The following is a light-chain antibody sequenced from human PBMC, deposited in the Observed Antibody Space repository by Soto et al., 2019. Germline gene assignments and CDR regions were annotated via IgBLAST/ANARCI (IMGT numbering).Light chain of an antibody. CDR2: KAS. CDR3: QQYNSYWT. CDR1: QSISSW. J-gene: IGKJ1*01. V-gene: IGKV1-5*03. Sequence: DIQMTQSPSTLSASVGDRVTITCRASQSISSWLAWYQQKPGKAPKHLIYKASSLESGVPSRFSGSGSGTEFTLTISSLQPDDFATYYRQQYNSYWTFGQGTKVEIK.